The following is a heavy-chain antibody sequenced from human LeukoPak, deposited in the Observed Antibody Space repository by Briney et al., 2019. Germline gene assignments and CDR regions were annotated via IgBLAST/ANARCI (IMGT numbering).Heavy chain of an antibody. CDR2: ISDRGDGT. V-gene: IGHV3-23*01. J-gene: IGHJ3*01. Sequence: GGSLRLSCAASGFTFSSYAMGWVRQAPGKGLEWVSVISDRGDGTYYGDSVKGRFTISRDSSKNTLYLQMNSLGGEDTALYYCAKGRWGLTINNFDLWGQGTMVTVSS. CDR1: GFTFSSYA. D-gene: IGHD2-21*02. CDR3: AKGRWGLTINNFDL.